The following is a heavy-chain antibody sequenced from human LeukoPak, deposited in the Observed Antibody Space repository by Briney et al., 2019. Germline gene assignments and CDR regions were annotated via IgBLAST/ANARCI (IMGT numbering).Heavy chain of an antibody. CDR1: GYTFTSYA. CDR2: IIPIFGTA. D-gene: IGHD1-20*01. Sequence: EASVKVSCKASGYTFTSYAISWVRQAPGQGLEWMGGIIPIFGTANYAQKFQGRVTITADESTSTAYMELSSLRSEDTAVYYCARDLTPYNWNDVQVRDYYYGMDAWGQGTTVTVSS. CDR3: ARDLTPYNWNDVQVRDYYYGMDA. J-gene: IGHJ6*02. V-gene: IGHV1-69*13.